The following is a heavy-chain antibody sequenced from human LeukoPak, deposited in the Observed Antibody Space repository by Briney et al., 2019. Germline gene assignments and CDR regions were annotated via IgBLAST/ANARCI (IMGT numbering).Heavy chain of an antibody. CDR2: ISRNSDNI. CDR3: ARVGSSWYFSVY. J-gene: IGHJ4*02. V-gene: IGHV3-9*01. D-gene: IGHD6-13*01. Sequence: PGGSLRLSCAASGFTFDDYAMHWVRHAPGKGLEWVSTISRNSDNIAYADSVKGRFTISRDNAKNSLYLQMNSLRAEDTAVYYCARVGSSWYFSVYWGQGTLVTVSS. CDR1: GFTFDDYA.